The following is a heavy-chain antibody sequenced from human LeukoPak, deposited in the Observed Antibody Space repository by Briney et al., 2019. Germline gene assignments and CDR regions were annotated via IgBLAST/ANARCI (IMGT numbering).Heavy chain of an antibody. D-gene: IGHD4/OR15-4a*01. CDR2: IRKDGTEK. V-gene: IGHV3-7*03. CDR1: GFTFSGAW. J-gene: IGHJ4*02. CDR3: ARRAGAYSHPYDY. Sequence: GGSLRLSCTASGFTFSGAWMTWVRQAPGKGLEWVANIRKDGTEKNYVDSVKGRFTISRDNSKNTLYLQMNSLRAEDTAVYYCARRAGAYSHPYDYWGQGTLVTVSS.